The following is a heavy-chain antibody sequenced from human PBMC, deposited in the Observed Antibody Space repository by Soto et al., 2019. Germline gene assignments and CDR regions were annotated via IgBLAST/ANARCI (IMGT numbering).Heavy chain of an antibody. Sequence: PGESLKISCKGSGYSFTSYWIGWVRQMPGKGLEWMGIIYPGDSDTRYSPSFQGQVTIPADKSISTAYLQWSSLKASDTAMYYCAREVELRFLEWPYNWFDPWGQGTLVTVSS. CDR3: AREVELRFLEWPYNWFDP. D-gene: IGHD3-3*01. J-gene: IGHJ5*02. CDR2: IYPGDSDT. V-gene: IGHV5-51*01. CDR1: GYSFTSYW.